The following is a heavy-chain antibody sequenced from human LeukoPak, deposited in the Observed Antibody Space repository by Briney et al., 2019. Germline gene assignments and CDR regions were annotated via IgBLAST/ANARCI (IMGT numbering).Heavy chain of an antibody. D-gene: IGHD1-1*01. Sequence: GGSLRLSCAASGFSLNYYWMSWVRQAPGKGLEWVANIKQDGSDKYYVDSVKGRFTISRDNAKNSLYLQIHSLRVEDTAVYYCARDPRTVRIWGQGTLVTVSS. V-gene: IGHV3-7*01. CDR2: IKQDGSDK. J-gene: IGHJ4*02. CDR1: GFSLNYYW. CDR3: ARDPRTVRI.